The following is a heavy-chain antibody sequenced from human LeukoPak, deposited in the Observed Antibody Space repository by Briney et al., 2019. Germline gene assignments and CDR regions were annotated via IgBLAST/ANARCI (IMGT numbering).Heavy chain of an antibody. D-gene: IGHD6-19*01. Sequence: SDTLSLTCTVSGGSISPYHWSWIRQPPRKGLEWIPYIHHSGTTNYNPSLKSRVNISLHTSKNQYSLKLSSVTAADTAVYYCTRGAGWYEYWGQGTLVSVSS. J-gene: IGHJ4*02. CDR3: TRGAGWYEY. V-gene: IGHV4-59*08. CDR1: GGSISPYH. CDR2: IHHSGTT.